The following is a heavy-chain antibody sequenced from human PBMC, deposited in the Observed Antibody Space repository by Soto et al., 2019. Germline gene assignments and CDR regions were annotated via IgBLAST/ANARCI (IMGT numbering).Heavy chain of an antibody. J-gene: IGHJ5*02. V-gene: IGHV4-61*01. CDR2: ISYTGDT. Sequence: SETLSLTCSVSGDSVISDRYFFTCIRQPPGKGLELIAYISYTGDTNYNPSLKSRVTISVDTSRNQFSLTLTSVTAADTAVYFCARIVVGATVDLWGQGSLVTVSS. CDR3: ARIVVGATVDL. CDR1: GDSVISDRYF. D-gene: IGHD1-26*01.